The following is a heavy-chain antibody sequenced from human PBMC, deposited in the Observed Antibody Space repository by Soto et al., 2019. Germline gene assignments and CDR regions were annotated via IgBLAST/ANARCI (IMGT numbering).Heavy chain of an antibody. J-gene: IGHJ5*02. D-gene: IGHD1-26*01. Sequence: GGSLRLSCAASGFTFSSHAMSWVRQAPGKGLEWVSAISGSGGSTYYADSVKGRFTISRDNSKNTLYLQMNSLRAEGTAVYYCAKRYLIVGATRFDPWGQGTLVTVSS. CDR1: GFTFSSHA. CDR2: ISGSGGST. V-gene: IGHV3-23*01. CDR3: AKRYLIVGATRFDP.